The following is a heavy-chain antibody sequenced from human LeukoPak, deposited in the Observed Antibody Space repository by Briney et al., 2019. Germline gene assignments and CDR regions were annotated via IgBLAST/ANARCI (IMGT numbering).Heavy chain of an antibody. CDR2: IRSNGDTA. CDR1: GFTFSRIA. CDR3: AKGQELDDGVFDS. V-gene: IGHV3-23*01. D-gene: IGHD1-1*01. J-gene: IGHJ4*02. Sequence: GRSLRLSCAASGFTFSRIAMTWVRQAPGKGLEWVSTIRSNGDTAYNADSVRGRFAISRDNSKNALFLQMNSLRVEDTAIYYCAKGQELDDGVFDSWGQGTLVTVSS.